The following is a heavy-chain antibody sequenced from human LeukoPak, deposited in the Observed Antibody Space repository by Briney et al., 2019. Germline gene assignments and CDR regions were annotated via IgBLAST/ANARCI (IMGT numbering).Heavy chain of an antibody. V-gene: IGHV1-2*02. Sequence: ASVKVSCKASRYTFTGYYIHWVRQAPGQGLEWMGWINPTSGDTNFAQNFQGRVTMTRDTSISTAYVELRRLRSEDTAVYYCARVRSSGYYYKAFDIWGQGTMVTVSS. D-gene: IGHD3-22*01. J-gene: IGHJ3*02. CDR3: ARVRSSGYYYKAFDI. CDR2: INPTSGDT. CDR1: RYTFTGYY.